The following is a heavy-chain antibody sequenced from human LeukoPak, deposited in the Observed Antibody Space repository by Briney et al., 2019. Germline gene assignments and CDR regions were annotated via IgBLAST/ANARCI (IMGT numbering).Heavy chain of an antibody. Sequence: GGSLRLSCAASGFTFSSYAMSWVRQAPGKGLEWVSAISGSGGSTYYADSVKGRFTISRDNSKNTLYLQMNSLRAEDTAVYHCAKYRSGNALFFYFDYWGQGTLVTVSS. J-gene: IGHJ4*02. CDR2: ISGSGGST. V-gene: IGHV3-23*01. D-gene: IGHD4-23*01. CDR1: GFTFSSYA. CDR3: AKYRSGNALFFYFDY.